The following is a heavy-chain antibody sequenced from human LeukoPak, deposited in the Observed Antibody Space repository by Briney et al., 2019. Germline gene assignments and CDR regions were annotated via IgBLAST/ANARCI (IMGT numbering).Heavy chain of an antibody. Sequence: PSETLSLTCTVSGGSISSSSYYWGWIRQPPGKGLEWIGSIYYSGSTYYNPSLKSRVTISVDTSKNQFSLKLSSVTAADTAVYYCARGRGGLPSGYWGQGTLVTVSS. D-gene: IGHD4-23*01. J-gene: IGHJ4*02. CDR3: ARGRGGLPSGY. CDR1: GGSISSSSYY. CDR2: IYYSGST. V-gene: IGHV4-39*07.